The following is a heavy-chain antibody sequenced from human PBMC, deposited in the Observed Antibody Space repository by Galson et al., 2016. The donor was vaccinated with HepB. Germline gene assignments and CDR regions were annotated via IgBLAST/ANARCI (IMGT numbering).Heavy chain of an antibody. CDR2: ISANDGRT. V-gene: IGHV3-23*01. CDR1: GFIFSNFA. D-gene: IGHD3-10*01. Sequence: SLRLSCAASGFIFSNFAMNWVRQAPGKGLEWVSGISANDGRTYYADSVKGRFTISRDNSRKTLYLQMNSLRVEDTALYFCTKTPRPMVRNNWFDSRGQGTLVTVSS. J-gene: IGHJ5*01. CDR3: TKTPRPMVRNNWFDS.